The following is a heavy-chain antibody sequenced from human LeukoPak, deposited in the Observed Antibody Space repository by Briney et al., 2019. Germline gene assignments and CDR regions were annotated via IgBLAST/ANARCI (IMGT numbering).Heavy chain of an antibody. CDR1: GFTFSSYT. D-gene: IGHD3-22*01. V-gene: IGHV3-64*01. CDR3: AKENDSSGYYAYYFDY. J-gene: IGHJ4*02. Sequence: GGSLRLSCAASGFTFSSYTMYWVRQAPGKGLEYVSAISSNGGSTYYANSVKGRFTISRDNSKNTLYLQMNSLRAEDTAVYYCAKENDSSGYYAYYFDYWGQGTLVTVSS. CDR2: ISSNGGST.